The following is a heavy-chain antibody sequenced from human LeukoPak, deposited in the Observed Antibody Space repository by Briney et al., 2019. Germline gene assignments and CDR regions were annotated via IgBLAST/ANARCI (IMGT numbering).Heavy chain of an antibody. CDR2: LSCTGKT. V-gene: IGHV4-59*07. D-gene: IGHD2/OR15-2a*01. J-gene: IGHJ4*02. Sequence: PSDTLSLTCVVSGPFLKISHWNWTRHLRGKGLEWIGCLSCTGKTDYNPSLTSRVTLSLDTNKNHVSLKQRSVSAADTAVYYCSEGYFEPFDHWGQGTLVTVSS. CDR1: GPFLKISH. CDR3: SEGYFEPFDH.